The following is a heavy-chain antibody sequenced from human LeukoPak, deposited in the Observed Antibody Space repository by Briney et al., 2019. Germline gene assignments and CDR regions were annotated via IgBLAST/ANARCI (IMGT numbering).Heavy chain of an antibody. V-gene: IGHV3-53*01. J-gene: IGHJ6*02. CDR2: IYNSGST. Sequence: GGSLRLSCAASGFTVSSNYMSWVRQAPGKGLEWVSLIYNSGSTYYADSVKGRFTVSRDNSKNTLYLQMNSLRAEDTAVYYCARDIRPLWFGELFHYYGMDVWGQGTTVTVSS. CDR1: GFTVSSNY. CDR3: ARDIRPLWFGELFHYYGMDV. D-gene: IGHD3-10*01.